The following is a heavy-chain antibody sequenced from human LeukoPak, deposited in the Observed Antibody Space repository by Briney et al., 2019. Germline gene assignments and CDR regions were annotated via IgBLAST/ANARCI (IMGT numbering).Heavy chain of an antibody. Sequence: RPSETPSLTCTVSGGSISSSSYYWGWIRQPPGKGLEWIGSIYYSGSTYYNPSLKSRVTMSVDTSKSQFSLKLSSVTAADTAVYYCARPKSYDVGNNAFDIWGQGTMVTVSS. CDR1: GGSISSSSYY. V-gene: IGHV4-39*07. J-gene: IGHJ3*02. D-gene: IGHD2/OR15-2a*01. CDR3: ARPKSYDVGNNAFDI. CDR2: IYYSGST.